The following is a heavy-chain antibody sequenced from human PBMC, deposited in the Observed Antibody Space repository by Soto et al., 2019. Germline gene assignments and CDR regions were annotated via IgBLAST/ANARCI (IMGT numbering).Heavy chain of an antibody. J-gene: IGHJ4*02. CDR3: ARDFYDSSGYYLAY. D-gene: IGHD3-22*01. V-gene: IGHV4-31*03. CDR2: IYYSGST. Sequence: TSETLSLTCTVSGGSISSGGYYWSWIRQHPGKGLEWIGYIYYSGSTYYNPSLKSRVTISVDTSKNQFSLKLSSVTAADTAVYYCARDFYDSSGYYLAYWGQGTLVTVSS. CDR1: GGSISSGGYY.